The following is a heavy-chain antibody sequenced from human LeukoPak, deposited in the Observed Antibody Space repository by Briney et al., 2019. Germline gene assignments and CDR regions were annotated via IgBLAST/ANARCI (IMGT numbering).Heavy chain of an antibody. Sequence: SETLSLTCAVSGGSISSSNWWSWVRQPPGKGLEWIGEINHSGSTNYNPSLKSRVTISVDTSKNQFSLKLSSVTAADTAVYYCARGPRYFDWLHMTSHYFDYWSQGTLVTVSS. J-gene: IGHJ4*02. D-gene: IGHD3-9*01. CDR3: ARGPRYFDWLHMTSHYFDY. CDR1: GGSISSSNW. V-gene: IGHV4-4*02. CDR2: INHSGST.